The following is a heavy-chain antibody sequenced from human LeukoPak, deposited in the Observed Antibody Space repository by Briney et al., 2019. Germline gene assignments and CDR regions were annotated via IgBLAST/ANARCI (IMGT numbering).Heavy chain of an antibody. V-gene: IGHV4-34*01. CDR3: ARVSSSGYYFDY. J-gene: IGHJ4*02. CDR1: GGSFSGYY. D-gene: IGHD6-19*01. Sequence: SETLSLTCAVYGGSFSGYYWSWIRQPPGKGLEWIGEINHSGSTNYNPSLKSRVTISVDTSKNQFSLKLSSVTAADTAVYYCARVSSSGYYFDYWGQGTLVTVSS. CDR2: INHSGST.